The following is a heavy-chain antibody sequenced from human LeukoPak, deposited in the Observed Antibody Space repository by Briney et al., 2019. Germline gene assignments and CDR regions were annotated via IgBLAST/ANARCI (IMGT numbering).Heavy chain of an antibody. CDR2: INPSGGST. CDR3: ARAFYDSSGYYLGDI. CDR1: GYTFTGYY. Sequence: ASVKVSCKASGYTFTGYYMHWVRQAPGQGLEWMGIINPSGGSTSYAQKFQGRVTMTRDTSTSTVYMELSSLRSEDTAVYYCARAFYDSSGYYLGDIWGQGTMVTVSS. D-gene: IGHD3-22*01. J-gene: IGHJ3*02. V-gene: IGHV1-46*01.